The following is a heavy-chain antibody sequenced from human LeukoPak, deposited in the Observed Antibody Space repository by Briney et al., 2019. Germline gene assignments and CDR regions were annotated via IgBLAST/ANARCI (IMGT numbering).Heavy chain of an antibody. CDR2: IYYSGTT. V-gene: IGHV4-31*03. Sequence: SQTLSLTCTVSGGSIRTSGNYWSWIRHHPGKGLEWMGCIYYSGTTYDSPSLKSRLTVSVDTSKNQFFLDLTSVTAADTAVYYCARLVYGNGWQIDYWGRGTLVTVSS. CDR3: ARLVYGNGWQIDY. D-gene: IGHD2-8*01. J-gene: IGHJ4*02. CDR1: GGSIRTSGNY.